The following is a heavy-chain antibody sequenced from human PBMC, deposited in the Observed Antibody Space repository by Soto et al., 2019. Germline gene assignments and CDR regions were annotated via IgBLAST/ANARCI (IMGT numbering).Heavy chain of an antibody. Sequence: SETLSLTCTVSGGSISSSSYYWGWIRQPPGKGLEWIGSIYYSGSTYYNPSLKSRVTISVDTSKNQFSLKLSSVTAADTAVYYCARHVLGDCSSTSCYSYYYYYYMDVWGKGTTVTVSS. D-gene: IGHD2-2*02. CDR2: IYYSGST. CDR1: GGSISSSSYY. J-gene: IGHJ6*03. V-gene: IGHV4-39*01. CDR3: ARHVLGDCSSTSCYSYYYYYYMDV.